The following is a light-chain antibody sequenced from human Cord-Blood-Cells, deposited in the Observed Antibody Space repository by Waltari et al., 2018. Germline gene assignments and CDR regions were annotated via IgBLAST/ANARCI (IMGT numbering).Light chain of an antibody. CDR1: SSDVGRYNL. CDR2: EVS. V-gene: IGLV2-23*02. Sequence: QSALTQPASVSGSPGQSITISCTGTSSDVGRYNLVSCYQQHPGKAPKLMINEVSKRPSGVSNRFSGSKSGNTASLTISGLQAEDEADYYCCSYAGSSTWVFGGGTKLTVL. CDR3: CSYAGSSTWV. J-gene: IGLJ3*02.